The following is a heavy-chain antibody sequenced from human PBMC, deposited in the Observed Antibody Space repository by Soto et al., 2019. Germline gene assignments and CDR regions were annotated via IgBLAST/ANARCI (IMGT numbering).Heavy chain of an antibody. CDR2: ISGDSGRT. J-gene: IGHJ2*01. Sequence: EVQLLESGGGLVQPGGSVRLSCAASGLTFGNYAMSWVRQAPGKGLEWVSAISGDSGRTYYADSVKGQFTISRDNSKNTLYLQMYTLRAEDTAVYYCAVTPNCGRDCSAASYWYFDIWGRGTLVTVTS. CDR1: GLTFGNYA. V-gene: IGHV3-23*01. D-gene: IGHD2-21*02. CDR3: AVTPNCGRDCSAASYWYFDI.